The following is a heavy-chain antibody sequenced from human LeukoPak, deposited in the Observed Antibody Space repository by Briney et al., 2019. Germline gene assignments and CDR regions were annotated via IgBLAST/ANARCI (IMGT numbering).Heavy chain of an antibody. CDR2: ISGSGGST. J-gene: IGHJ4*02. D-gene: IGHD7-27*01. CDR1: GVTFSSNG. Sequence: GSLRLSCAASGVTFSSNGMSWVRQAPGKGLEWVSAISGSGGSTYYADSVKGRFTISRDNSKNTLYLQMNSLRAEDTAVYYCAKDRAWGLDYWGQGTLVTVSS. CDR3: AKDRAWGLDY. V-gene: IGHV3-23*01.